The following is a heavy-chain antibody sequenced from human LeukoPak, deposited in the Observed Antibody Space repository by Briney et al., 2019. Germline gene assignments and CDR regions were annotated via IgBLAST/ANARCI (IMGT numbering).Heavy chain of an antibody. Sequence: GGSLRLSCAASGFTFSSYAMSWVRQAPGKGLDWVSAISGIGGNTYYADSVKGRFTISRDKSKNTLYLQMNSLRAEDTAVYYCAKDQYGGNPQYYFDYWGQGTLVTVSS. CDR2: ISGIGGNT. CDR3: AKDQYGGNPQYYFDY. V-gene: IGHV3-23*01. J-gene: IGHJ4*02. CDR1: GFTFSSYA. D-gene: IGHD4-23*01.